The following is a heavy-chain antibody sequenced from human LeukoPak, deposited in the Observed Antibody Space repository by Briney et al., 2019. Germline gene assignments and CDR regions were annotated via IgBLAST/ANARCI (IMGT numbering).Heavy chain of an antibody. CDR3: ARKLSPLDY. V-gene: IGHV5-10-1*01. D-gene: IGHD5-18*01. CDR1: GYSITSYW. CDR2: IDPSDSYT. Sequence: GESLKISFKASGYSITSYWSSWVRQMPGKGLEWMGRIDPSDSYTNYNPSFQGHVTISVDKSINTAYLQWSSLKASDTAIYYCARKLSPLDYWGQGTLVTVSS. J-gene: IGHJ4*02.